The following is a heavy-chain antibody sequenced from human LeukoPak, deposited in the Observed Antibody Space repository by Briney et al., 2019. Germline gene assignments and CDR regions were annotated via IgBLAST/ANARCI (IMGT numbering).Heavy chain of an antibody. D-gene: IGHD4-17*01. Sequence: PSETLSLTCAVSGGSISSGGYSWSWIRQPPGKGLEWIGYIYHSGSTYYNPSLKSRVTISVDRSKNQFSLKLSSVTAADTAVYYRARKSYGDSNFDYWGQGTLVTVSS. CDR3: ARKSYGDSNFDY. J-gene: IGHJ4*02. CDR2: IYHSGST. V-gene: IGHV4-30-2*01. CDR1: GGSISSGGYS.